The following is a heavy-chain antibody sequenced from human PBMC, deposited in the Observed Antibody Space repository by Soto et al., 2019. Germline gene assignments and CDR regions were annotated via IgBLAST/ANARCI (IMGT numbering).Heavy chain of an antibody. J-gene: IGHJ4*02. CDR2: ISSNGGST. CDR1: WFTFSSYA. V-gene: IGHV3-64D*06. CDR3: VTDSVQLWPYFAY. Sequence: VGSLRLSCSASWFTFSSYAMRWVRQAPGKGLEYVSAISSNGGSTYYADSVKGRFTISRDNSKNTLYLQMSSLRAEDTAVYYYVTDSVQLWPYFAYWGQGTLVTVSS. D-gene: IGHD5-18*01.